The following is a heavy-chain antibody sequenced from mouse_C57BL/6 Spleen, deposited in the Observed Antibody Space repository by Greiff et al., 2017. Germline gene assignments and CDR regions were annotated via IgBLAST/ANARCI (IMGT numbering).Heavy chain of an antibody. Sequence: EVQLKESGGGLVKPGGSLKLSCAASGFTFSDYGMHWVRQAPEKGLEWVAYISSGSSTIYYADTVKGRFTISRANAKNTLFLQMTSLRSEDTAMYYCARGSAFYSNYKYYFDYWGQGTTLTVSS. CDR3: ARGSAFYSNYKYYFDY. CDR1: GFTFSDYG. J-gene: IGHJ2*01. D-gene: IGHD2-5*01. V-gene: IGHV5-17*01. CDR2: ISSGSSTI.